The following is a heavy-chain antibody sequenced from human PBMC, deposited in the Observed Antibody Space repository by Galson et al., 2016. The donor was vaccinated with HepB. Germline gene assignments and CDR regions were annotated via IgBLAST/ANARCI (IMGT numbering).Heavy chain of an antibody. CDR3: SKEGEKHDVWSTIRREYYYDLDV. CDR2: INGHGADT. V-gene: IGHV3-23*01. D-gene: IGHD3-3*01. J-gene: IGHJ6*03. Sequence: SLRLSCAASGFTFSDYAMSWVRQAPGKGLEWVSGINGHGADTYYADSVKGRFTISRANSRNTLYLQMNNLGAEVHGVFYCSKEGEKHDVWSTIRREYYYDLDVCGKGTPVTVSS. CDR1: GFTFSDYA.